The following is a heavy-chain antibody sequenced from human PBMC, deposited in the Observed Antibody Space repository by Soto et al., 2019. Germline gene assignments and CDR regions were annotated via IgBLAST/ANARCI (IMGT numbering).Heavy chain of an antibody. V-gene: IGHV3-23*01. CDR2: ISGSGGST. CDR3: AKDPSPYDFWRDYGMDV. CDR1: GFTFSSYA. J-gene: IGHJ6*02. D-gene: IGHD3-3*01. Sequence: EVQLLESGGGLVQPGGSLRLSCAASGFTFSSYAMSWVRQAPGKGLEWVSAISGSGGSTYYADSVKGRFTISRDNSKNTLYLQMNSLRAEDTAVYYCAKDPSPYDFWRDYGMDVWGQGTTVTVSS.